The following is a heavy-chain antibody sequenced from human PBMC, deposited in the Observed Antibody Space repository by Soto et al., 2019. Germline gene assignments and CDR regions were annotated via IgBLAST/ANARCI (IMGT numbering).Heavy chain of an antibody. CDR3: AREDESSGYAGTFHH. CDR2: ISHDGNNK. V-gene: IGHV3-30-3*01. CDR1: GCTFSNYV. D-gene: IGHD3-22*01. Sequence: PGGSLRLSCAASGCTFSNYVIHWVRQAPGQGLEWVALISHDGNNKQYGDSVTGRFTISRDNSKNTLSLQMDTLRAEDTAVYYCAREDESSGYAGTFHHWGQGTQVTVSS. J-gene: IGHJ1*01.